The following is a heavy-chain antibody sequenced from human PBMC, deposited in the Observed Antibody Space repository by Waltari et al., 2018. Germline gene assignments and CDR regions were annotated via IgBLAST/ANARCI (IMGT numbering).Heavy chain of an antibody. CDR1: GGSISRYY. J-gene: IGHJ4*02. CDR2: IYYSGST. V-gene: IGHV4-59*01. D-gene: IGHD1-26*01. Sequence: QVQLQESGPGLVKPSETLSLTCTVSGGSISRYYWSWLRQPPGKGLEWIGYIYYSGSTNYNPSLKSRVTISVDTSKNQFSLKLSSVTAADTAVYYCARARRELLSGSFDYWGQGTLVTVSS. CDR3: ARARRELLSGSFDY.